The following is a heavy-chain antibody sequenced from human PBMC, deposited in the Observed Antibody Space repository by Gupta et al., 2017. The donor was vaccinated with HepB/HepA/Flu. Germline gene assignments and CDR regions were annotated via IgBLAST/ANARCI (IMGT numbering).Heavy chain of an antibody. Sequence: QVQLVESGGGVVQPGRSLRLSCAASGFTFSSYGMHWVRQAPGKGLEWVAVIWYDGSNKYYADSVKGRFTISRDNSKNTLNLQMNSLRAEDTAVYYCAREEYYDFWSGFPGGWFDPWGQGTLVTVSS. D-gene: IGHD3-3*01. J-gene: IGHJ5*02. CDR1: GFTFSSYG. CDR2: IWYDGSNK. V-gene: IGHV3-33*01. CDR3: AREEYYDFWSGFPGGWFDP.